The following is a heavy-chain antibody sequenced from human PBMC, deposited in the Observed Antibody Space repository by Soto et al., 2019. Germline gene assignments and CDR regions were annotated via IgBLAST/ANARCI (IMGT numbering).Heavy chain of an antibody. V-gene: IGHV3-21*01. CDR3: ARDYFSSRGGRCYFSY. Sequence: GSLRLSCAASGFTFSSYSMNWVRQAPGKGLEWVSSISGSSDYIYYADSVKGRFTISRDNAKNSLYLQMDSLRAEDTAVYYCARDYFSSRGGRCYFSYWGQGTLVTVSS. CDR2: ISGSSDYI. CDR1: GFTFSSYS. J-gene: IGHJ4*02. D-gene: IGHD3-10*01.